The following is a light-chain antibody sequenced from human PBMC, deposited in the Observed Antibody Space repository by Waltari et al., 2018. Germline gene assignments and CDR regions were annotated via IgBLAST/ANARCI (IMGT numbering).Light chain of an antibody. CDR3: QQLKSFPYT. CDR1: QGISSY. Sequence: DIQLTQSPSFLSASVGDRVTITCRASQGISSYLAWYQQKPGKAPQILVYDASGLQSGVPSRFSGSGSGTAFTLTISSLQPEDFATYYCQQLKSFPYTFGQGTKLEIK. J-gene: IGKJ2*01. V-gene: IGKV1-9*01. CDR2: DAS.